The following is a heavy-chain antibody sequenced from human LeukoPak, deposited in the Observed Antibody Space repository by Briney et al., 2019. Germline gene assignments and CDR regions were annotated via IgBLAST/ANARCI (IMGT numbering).Heavy chain of an antibody. CDR3: AKLSGGEPRDY. V-gene: IGHV3-21*04. D-gene: IGHD3-16*01. Sequence: GGSLRLSCAASGFTFSSYSMNWVRQAPGKGLEWVSSISSSSSYIYYADSVKGRFTISRDNAKNSLYLQMNSLRAEDTAVYYCAKLSGGEPRDYWGQGTLVTVSS. J-gene: IGHJ4*02. CDR1: GFTFSSYS. CDR2: ISSSSSYI.